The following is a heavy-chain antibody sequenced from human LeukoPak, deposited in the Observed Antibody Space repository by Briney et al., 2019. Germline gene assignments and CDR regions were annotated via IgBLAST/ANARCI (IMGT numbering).Heavy chain of an antibody. CDR3: TSGSSGTEHRGVAWAWFVT. CDR1: GFTFSSYW. J-gene: IGHJ5*02. Sequence: PGGSLRLSCAASGFTFSSYWMSWVRQAPGKGLEWVANINQDESHKYYVDSVKGRFTISRDNAKNSLYLHMNSLRAEDTAVYYWTSGSSGTEHRGVAWAWFVTWGQGTLVTVSS. D-gene: IGHD3-10*01. V-gene: IGHV3-7*05. CDR2: INQDESHK.